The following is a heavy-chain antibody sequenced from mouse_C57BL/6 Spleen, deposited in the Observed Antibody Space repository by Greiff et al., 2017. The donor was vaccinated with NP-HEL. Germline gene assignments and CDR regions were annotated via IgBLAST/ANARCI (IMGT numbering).Heavy chain of an antibody. CDR2: ISSGGSYT. CDR1: GFTFSSYG. V-gene: IGHV5-6*02. J-gene: IGHJ1*03. CDR3: ARHTHYYGSHWYFDV. D-gene: IGHD1-1*01. Sequence: DVKLVESGGDLVKPGGSLKLSCAASGFTFSSYGMSWVRQTPDKRLEWVATISSGGSYTYYPDSVKERFTISRDNAKNTLYLQMSSLKSEDTAMYYCARHTHYYGSHWYFDVWGTGTTVTVSS.